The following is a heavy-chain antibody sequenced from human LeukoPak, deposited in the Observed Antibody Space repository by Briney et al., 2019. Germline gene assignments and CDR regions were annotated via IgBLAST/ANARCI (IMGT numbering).Heavy chain of an antibody. D-gene: IGHD3-16*01. CDR1: GYTFTSYA. V-gene: IGHV1-3*01. CDR3: ARDHDYVWGTFDY. Sequence: ASVKVSCKASGYTFTSYAMHWVRQAPGQRLEWMGWINAGNGNTKYSQKFQGRVTITRDTSASTAYMELSSLRSEDTAVYYCARDHDYVWGTFDYWGQGTLVTVSS. J-gene: IGHJ4*02. CDR2: INAGNGNT.